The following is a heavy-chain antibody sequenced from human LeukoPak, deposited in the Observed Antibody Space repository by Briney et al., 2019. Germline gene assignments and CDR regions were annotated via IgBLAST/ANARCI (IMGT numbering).Heavy chain of an antibody. CDR2: ISSSSSYI. Sequence: GGSLRLSCAASGFTFSSYSMNWVRQAPGKGLEWVSSISSSSSYIYYADSVKGRFTTSRDNAKNSLYLQMNSLRAEDTAVYYCARDSSSWSSFYLDYWGQGTLVTVSS. CDR1: GFTFSSYS. J-gene: IGHJ4*02. CDR3: ARDSSSWSSFYLDY. D-gene: IGHD6-13*01. V-gene: IGHV3-21*01.